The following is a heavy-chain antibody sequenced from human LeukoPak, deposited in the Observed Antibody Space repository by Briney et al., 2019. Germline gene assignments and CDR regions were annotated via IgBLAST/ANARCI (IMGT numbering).Heavy chain of an antibody. CDR3: ARDIGSVRLDY. Sequence: GRSLRLSCVVSGFTFRNHGMHWVRQAPGTGLEWVAVIWYDGSNKYYADSVKGRFTISRDNSKNTLNLQMNSLRAEDTAVYYCARDIGSVRLDYWGQGTLVSVSS. D-gene: IGHD5-12*01. V-gene: IGHV3-33*01. CDR1: GFTFRNHG. CDR2: IWYDGSNK. J-gene: IGHJ4*02.